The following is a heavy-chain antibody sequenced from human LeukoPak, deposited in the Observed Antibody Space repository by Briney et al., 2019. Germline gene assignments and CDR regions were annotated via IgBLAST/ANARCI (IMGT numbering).Heavy chain of an antibody. CDR2: INPNSGDN. CDR3: ARGGGIQSCGGKTCFRGFVY. CDR1: GYTFTGYY. Sequence: GASVKVSCKASGYTFTGYYMHWVRQAPGQGREYMGWINPNSGDNSCAQKFQGRVSMTRDTSITTLYMELTSLRSDDTALYFCARGGGIQSCGGKTCFRGFVYWGQGTLVTVSS. D-gene: IGHD2-21*01. V-gene: IGHV1-2*02. J-gene: IGHJ4*02.